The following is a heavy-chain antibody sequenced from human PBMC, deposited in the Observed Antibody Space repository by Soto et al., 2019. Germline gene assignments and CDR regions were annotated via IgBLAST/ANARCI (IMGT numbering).Heavy chain of an antibody. CDR3: AKDKDRGGDNYPPFDS. D-gene: IGHD2-21*02. CDR1: GLTFSSYA. CDR2: ISGSGDAT. Sequence: GGSLRLSCAASGLTFSSYAMSWVRQAPGKGLEWVSAISGSGDATYYADSVKGRFTISRDNSKNTLFLQMNSLRVEDTAVYCCAKDKDRGGDNYPPFDSWGQGALVTVSS. V-gene: IGHV3-23*01. J-gene: IGHJ4*02.